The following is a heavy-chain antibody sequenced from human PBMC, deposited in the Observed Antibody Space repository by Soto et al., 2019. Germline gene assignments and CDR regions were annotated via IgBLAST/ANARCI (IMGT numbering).Heavy chain of an antibody. CDR3: ARASSSSWLDYYYYGMDV. CDR2: MNPNSGNT. J-gene: IGHJ6*02. Sequence: QVQLVQSGAEVKKPGASVKVSCKASGYTFTSYDINWVRQATGQGLEWMGWMNPNSGNTGYAQKFQGRVTMTRNTSISTAYMELSSLRSEETAGYYCARASSSSWLDYYYYGMDVWGQGTTVTVSS. D-gene: IGHD6-13*01. V-gene: IGHV1-8*01. CDR1: GYTFTSYD.